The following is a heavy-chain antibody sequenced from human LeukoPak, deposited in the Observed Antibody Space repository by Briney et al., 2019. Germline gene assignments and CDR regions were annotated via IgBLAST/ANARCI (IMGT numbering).Heavy chain of an antibody. D-gene: IGHD3-22*01. V-gene: IGHV4-39*01. Sequence: SETLSLTCSVSGDSVSRSDSYWDWIRQPRGKGREGIGTIYDSGRTYYSPSLKSRVTMSVDPSNNQFSLTLRSVTAADTAVYYCARRRYYDGSGYLEWGQGTLLSVSS. CDR2: IYDSGRT. CDR1: GDSVSRSDSY. CDR3: ARRRYYDGSGYLE. J-gene: IGHJ1*01.